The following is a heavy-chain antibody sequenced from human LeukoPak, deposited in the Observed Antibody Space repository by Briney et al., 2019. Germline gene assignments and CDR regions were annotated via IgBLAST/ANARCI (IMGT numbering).Heavy chain of an antibody. V-gene: IGHV1-2*02. CDR1: GYTFTGYY. J-gene: IGHJ5*02. Sequence: ASVKVSCKASGYTFTGYYMHWVRQAPGQGLEWMGWINPNSGGTNYAQKFQGRVTMTRDTSISAAYMELRSLRSDDTAVYYCARSKVTIDNWFDPWGQGTLVTVSS. D-gene: IGHD4-17*01. CDR2: INPNSGGT. CDR3: ARSKVTIDNWFDP.